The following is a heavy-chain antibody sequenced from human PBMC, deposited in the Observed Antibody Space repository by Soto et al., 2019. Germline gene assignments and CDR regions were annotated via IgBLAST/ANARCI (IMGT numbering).Heavy chain of an antibody. V-gene: IGHV3-33*01. CDR2: IWYDGSNK. Sequence: QVQLVESGGGVVQPGRSLRLSCAASGFTFSSYGMHWVRQAPGKGLEWVAVIWYDGSNKYYADSVKGRFTISRDNSKNPLYLKMNSLRAEDTAVYYCARDGRDGLDYWGQGTLVTVSS. D-gene: IGHD1-26*01. J-gene: IGHJ4*02. CDR3: ARDGRDGLDY. CDR1: GFTFSSYG.